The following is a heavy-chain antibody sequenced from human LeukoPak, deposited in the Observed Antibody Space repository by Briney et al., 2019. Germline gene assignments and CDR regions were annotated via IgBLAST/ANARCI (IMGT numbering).Heavy chain of an antibody. V-gene: IGHV4-59*01. CDR1: GGSISSYY. J-gene: IGHJ6*02. D-gene: IGHD3-10*01. CDR3: ARAALDYYGSGRLYGMDV. Sequence: SETLSLTCTVSGGSISSYYWSWIRQPPGKGLEWIGYIYYSGSTNYNPSLKSRVTISVDTSKNQFSLKLSSVTAADTAVYYCARAALDYYGSGRLYGMDVWGQGTTVTVSS. CDR2: IYYSGST.